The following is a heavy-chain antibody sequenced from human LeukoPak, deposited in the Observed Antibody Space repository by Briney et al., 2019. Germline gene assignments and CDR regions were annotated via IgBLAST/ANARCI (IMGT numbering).Heavy chain of an antibody. D-gene: IGHD1-1*01. V-gene: IGHV4-59*01. CDR2: IYNSGST. CDR3: AGRTISLDQ. Sequence: SETLSLTCSVSGVSISNDYWSWIRQPPGRGLEWIGYIYNSGSTNYNPSLKSRVTTSVDTSKNQVSLKLTSVTAADTAVYYCAGRTISLDQWGQGTLVIVSS. J-gene: IGHJ4*02. CDR1: GVSISNDY.